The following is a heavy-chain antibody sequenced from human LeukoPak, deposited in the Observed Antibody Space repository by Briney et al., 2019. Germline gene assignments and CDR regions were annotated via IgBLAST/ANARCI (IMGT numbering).Heavy chain of an antibody. CDR2: IYYSGST. CDR1: GGSISSYY. CDR3: AGAAAGTWFDP. Sequence: SETLSLTCTVSGGSISSYYWSWLRQPPGKGLEGIGYIYYSGSTNYNPSLKSRVTISVDTSKNQFSLKLSPVTAADTAVYYCAGAAAGTWFDPWGQGTLVTVSS. V-gene: IGHV4-59*01. D-gene: IGHD6-13*01. J-gene: IGHJ5*02.